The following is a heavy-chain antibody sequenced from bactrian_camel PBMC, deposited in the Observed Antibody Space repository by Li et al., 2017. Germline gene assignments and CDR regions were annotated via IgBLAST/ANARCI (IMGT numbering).Heavy chain of an antibody. CDR3: AAAVSVPPAIDWKKAGDYPY. V-gene: IGHV3S53*01. Sequence: QVQLVESGGGSVQAGGSLRLSCAPSGSISSNHCMGWFRQAPGKGREAVASIDSTGNTRYAKSVKGRFTISQDSDRIMYLQMSNVQPGDAAIYYCAAAVSVPPAIDWKKAGDYPYWGQGTQVTVS. D-gene: IGHD2*01. J-gene: IGHJ4*01. CDR1: GSISSNHC. CDR2: IDSTGNT.